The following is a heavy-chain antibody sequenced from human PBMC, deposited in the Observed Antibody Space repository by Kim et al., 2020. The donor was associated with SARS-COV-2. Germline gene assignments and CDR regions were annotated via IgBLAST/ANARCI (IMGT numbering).Heavy chain of an antibody. CDR3: AKGTGGDRLLWFGGLPTGFDY. V-gene: IGHV3-23*01. D-gene: IGHD3-10*01. J-gene: IGHJ4*01. CDR1: GFTFSSYA. Sequence: GGSLRLSCAASGFTFSSYAMSWVRQAPGKGLEWVSAISGSGGSTYYADSVKGRFTISRDNSKNTLYLQMNSLRAEDTAVYYCAKGTGGDRLLWFGGLPTGFDYRAHGTLVTGSS. CDR2: ISGSGGST.